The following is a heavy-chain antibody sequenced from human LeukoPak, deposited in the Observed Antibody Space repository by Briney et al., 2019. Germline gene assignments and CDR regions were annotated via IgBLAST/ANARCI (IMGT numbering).Heavy chain of an antibody. CDR3: ARRQAQSAYCSGGSCYLGWFDP. J-gene: IGHJ5*02. Sequence: HGESLKISCEGSGNSFSTNWIGWVRQQPGEGLEWMGSIYPGDSDTRYSPSFQGQVTISADKSISTAYLQWSSLKASDTAMYYCARRQAQSAYCSGGSCYLGWFDPWGQGTLVTVSS. CDR2: IYPGDSDT. CDR1: GNSFSTNW. D-gene: IGHD2-15*01. V-gene: IGHV5-51*01.